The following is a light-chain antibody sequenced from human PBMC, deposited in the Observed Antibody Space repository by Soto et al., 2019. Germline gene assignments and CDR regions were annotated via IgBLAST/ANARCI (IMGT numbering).Light chain of an antibody. V-gene: IGKV3-15*01. CDR1: QSFDSN. CDR2: GAS. J-gene: IGKJ2*01. CDR3: QQYNDWPSMYT. Sequence: EIVMTQSPATLSVSPGERATLSCRASQSFDSNLAWYQQKPGQAPRLLILGASTRASGVPARFSGSGSGTEFTLTFGSLQSEDFAVYYCQQYNDWPSMYTFGQGTKLEMK.